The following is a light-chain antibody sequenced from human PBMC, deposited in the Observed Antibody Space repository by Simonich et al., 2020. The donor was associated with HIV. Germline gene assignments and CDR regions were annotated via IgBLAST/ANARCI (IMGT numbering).Light chain of an antibody. CDR3: QQSYNTPLT. Sequence: DIQMTQSPSSLPASVGDRVTITCRASQSIRRYLNWYQQKPGKAPKLLIYTASSLQSGVPSRFSGSGSGTDFTLTISSLQPEDFATYYCQQSYNTPLTFGGGTKVEIK. CDR2: TAS. V-gene: IGKV1-39*01. J-gene: IGKJ4*01. CDR1: QSIRRY.